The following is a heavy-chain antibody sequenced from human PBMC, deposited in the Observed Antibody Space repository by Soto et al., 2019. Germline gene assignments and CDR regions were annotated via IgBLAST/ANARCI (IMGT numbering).Heavy chain of an antibody. CDR2: IIPIFGTA. CDR3: ARDKKGGITMVRGVIMGNWFDP. V-gene: IGHV1-69*13. CDR1: GGTFSSYA. Sequence: GASVKVSCKASGGTFSSYAISWVRQAPGQGLEWMGGIIPIFGTANYAQKFQGRVTITADESTSTAYMELSSLRSEDTAVYYCARDKKGGITMVRGVIMGNWFDPWGQGTLATVSS. J-gene: IGHJ5*02. D-gene: IGHD3-10*01.